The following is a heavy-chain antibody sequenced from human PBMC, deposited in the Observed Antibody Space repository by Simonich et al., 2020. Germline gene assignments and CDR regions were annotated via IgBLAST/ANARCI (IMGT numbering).Heavy chain of an antibody. CDR1: GYTFTGYY. V-gene: IGHV1-2*02. J-gene: IGHJ3*02. CDR3: ARDPVVPAAIRNAFDI. Sequence: QVQLVQSGAEVKKPGASVKVSCKASGYTFTGYYIHWVRQAPGQGLEWMGWINPNSGGTNYAQKVQGRVTMTRDTSISTAYMELSRLRSDDTAVYYCARDPVVPAAIRNAFDIWGQGTMVTVSS. D-gene: IGHD2-2*01. CDR2: INPNSGGT.